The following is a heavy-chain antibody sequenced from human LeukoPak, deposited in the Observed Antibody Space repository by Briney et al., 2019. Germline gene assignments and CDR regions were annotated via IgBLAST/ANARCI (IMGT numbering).Heavy chain of an antibody. CDR2: IRHDGSIK. CDR3: AKDSLADIDY. Sequence: GSLRLSCAASGFIFSTYGMYWVRQAPGKGLEWVAFIRHDGSIKNYADSVKGRSTISRDNSKNTLYLQMNSLRAEDTAVCYCAKDSLADIDYWGQGTLVTVSS. J-gene: IGHJ4*02. D-gene: IGHD3-16*01. CDR1: GFIFSTYG. V-gene: IGHV3-30*02.